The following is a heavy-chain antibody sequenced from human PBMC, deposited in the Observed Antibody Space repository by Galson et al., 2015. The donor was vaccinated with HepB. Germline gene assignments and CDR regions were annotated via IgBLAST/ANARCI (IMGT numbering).Heavy chain of an antibody. CDR2: MNPNSGNT. CDR1: GYTFTSYD. Sequence: SVKVSCKASGYTFTSYDINWVRQATGQGLEWMGWMNPNSGNTGYAQKFQGRVTMTRNTSISTAYMELSSLRSEDTAVYYCARVYGSPGYYYYYMDVWGKGTTVTVSS. J-gene: IGHJ6*03. CDR3: ARVYGSPGYYYYYMDV. V-gene: IGHV1-8*01. D-gene: IGHD2-2*02.